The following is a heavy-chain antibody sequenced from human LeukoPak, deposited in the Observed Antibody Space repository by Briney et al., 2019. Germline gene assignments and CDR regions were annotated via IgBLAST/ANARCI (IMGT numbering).Heavy chain of an antibody. CDR3: AIGRKGTMVRGVRRWFDP. CDR2: INHSGST. J-gene: IGHJ5*02. D-gene: IGHD3-10*01. CDR1: GGSFSGYY. V-gene: IGHV4-34*01. Sequence: SETLSLTCAAYGGSFSGYYWSWIRQPPGKGLEWLGEINHSGSTNYNPSLKSRVTISLDTSKNQFSLKLSSVHAADTAVYYCAIGRKGTMVRGVRRWFDPWGQGTLVTVSS.